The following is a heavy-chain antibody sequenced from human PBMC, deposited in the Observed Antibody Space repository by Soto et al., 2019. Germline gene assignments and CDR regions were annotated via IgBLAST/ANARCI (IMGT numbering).Heavy chain of an antibody. Sequence: SSETLSLTCTVSGGSISSGGNYWSWIRQHPGKGLEWIGFIYNSGRTYYNPSLQSRVTMSEDTSKNQFSLKLSSVTAADTAVYYCARASGAWPIDYWGQGTLVTVSS. J-gene: IGHJ4*02. V-gene: IGHV4-31*03. CDR1: GGSISSGGNY. CDR2: IYNSGRT. D-gene: IGHD6-25*01. CDR3: ARASGAWPIDY.